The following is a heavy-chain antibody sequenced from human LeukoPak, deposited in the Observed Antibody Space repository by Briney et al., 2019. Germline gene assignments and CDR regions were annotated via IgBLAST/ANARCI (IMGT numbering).Heavy chain of an antibody. Sequence: GASVKVSCKASGYTFTGYYMHWVRQAPGQGLEWMGWINPNSGGTNYAQKFQGRVTMTRDTSISTAYMELSRLRSDDTAVYYCARADYFGSGRRYYMDVWGTGTTVSISS. CDR3: ARADYFGSGRRYYMDV. D-gene: IGHD3-10*01. V-gene: IGHV1-2*02. CDR1: GYTFTGYY. CDR2: INPNSGGT. J-gene: IGHJ6*03.